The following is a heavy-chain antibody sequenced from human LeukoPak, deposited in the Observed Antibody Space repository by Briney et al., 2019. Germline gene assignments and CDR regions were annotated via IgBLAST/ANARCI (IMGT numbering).Heavy chain of an antibody. D-gene: IGHD6-6*01. CDR1: DGSFTDYH. CDR2: INHSGST. Sequence: SESLSLTCAVYDGSFTDYHWTWIRQPPGKGLEWIGEINHSGSTRYSPSLKSRVTISVDTPKNQFSLKLSSVTAADTAVYYCARATEGYSSSVVYMDVWGKGTTVTVSS. J-gene: IGHJ6*03. CDR3: ARATEGYSSSVVYMDV. V-gene: IGHV4-34*01.